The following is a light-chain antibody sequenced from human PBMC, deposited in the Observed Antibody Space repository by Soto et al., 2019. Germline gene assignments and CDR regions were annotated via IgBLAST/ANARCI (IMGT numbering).Light chain of an antibody. CDR1: QNIARY. J-gene: IGKJ5*01. V-gene: IGKV3-11*01. CDR3: QQRSSWPST. CDR2: DAS. Sequence: EIVLTQSPATLSLSPGERATLSCRASQNIARYLAWYQQKPGQAPRLLIYDASNRATGIPARFSGSGSGTDFSLIISVLEPEDFAVYYCQQRSSWPSTFGQGTRLEIK.